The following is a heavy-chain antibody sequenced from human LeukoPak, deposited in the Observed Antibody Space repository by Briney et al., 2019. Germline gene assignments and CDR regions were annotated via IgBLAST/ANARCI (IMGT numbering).Heavy chain of an antibody. CDR2: IYYSGST. CDR3: ARIKISRSIDY. D-gene: IGHD6-13*01. Sequence: SSETLSLTCTVSGGSISSSIYYWGWIRQPPGKGLEWIGSIYYSGSTYYNPSLKSRVTISVDTSKNQFSLKLSSVTAADTAVYYCARIKISRSIDYWGQGTLVTVSS. J-gene: IGHJ4*02. V-gene: IGHV4-39*01. CDR1: GGSISSSIYY.